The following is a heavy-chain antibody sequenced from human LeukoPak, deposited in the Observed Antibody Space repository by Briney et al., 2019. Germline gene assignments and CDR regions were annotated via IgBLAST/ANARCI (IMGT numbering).Heavy chain of an antibody. CDR2: IIPIFGTA. CDR1: GGTFSSYA. CDR3: ARDAAPTIFGVVTLDY. J-gene: IGHJ4*02. D-gene: IGHD3-3*01. Sequence: SVKVSCKASGGTFSSYAISWVRQAPGQGLEWMGGIIPIFGTANHAQKFQGRVTITADESTSTAYMELSSLRSEDTAVYYCARDAAPTIFGVVTLDYWGQGTLVTVSS. V-gene: IGHV1-69*01.